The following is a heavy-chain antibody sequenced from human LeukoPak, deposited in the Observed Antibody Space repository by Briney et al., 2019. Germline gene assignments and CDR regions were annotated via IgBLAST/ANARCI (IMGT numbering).Heavy chain of an antibody. CDR1: GYTFTSYG. J-gene: IGHJ4*02. Sequence: ASVKVSCKASGYTFTSYGISWVRQAPGQGLEWMGWISAYNGNTNYAQKLQGRVTMTTDTSTSTAYMELRSLRSDDTAVYYCARDNPYYDFWSGYPGFDYWGQGTLVTVSS. CDR3: ARDNPYYDFWSGYPGFDY. V-gene: IGHV1-18*01. D-gene: IGHD3-3*01. CDR2: ISAYNGNT.